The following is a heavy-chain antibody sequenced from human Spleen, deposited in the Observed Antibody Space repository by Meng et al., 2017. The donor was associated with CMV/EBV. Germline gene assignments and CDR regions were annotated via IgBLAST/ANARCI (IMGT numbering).Heavy chain of an antibody. CDR3: AIAPEGCSSPSCYTAPFDY. J-gene: IGHJ4*02. Sequence: SGLSCVRHAPVPWLEWMGGIIPIFDTANYAQQFQGRVTITTDESTSTAYMHLSSLRSEDTAVYYCAIAPEGCSSPSCYTAPFDYWGQGTLVTVSS. D-gene: IGHD2-2*02. CDR2: IIPIFDTA. CDR1: SG. V-gene: IGHV1-69*05.